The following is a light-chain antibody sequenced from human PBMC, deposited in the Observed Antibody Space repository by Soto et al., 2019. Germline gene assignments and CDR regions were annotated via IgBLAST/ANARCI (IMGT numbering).Light chain of an antibody. CDR3: GTWDNSLSGWV. CDR1: SSNIGNNY. J-gene: IGLJ3*02. Sequence: QSLLTQPPSVSAAPGQKVTISCSGSSSNIGNNYVSWYQQLPGTAPKLLISLNNERPSGIPGRFSGSKSGASATLDITGLQTGDEADYYCGTWDNSLSGWVFGGGTKLTVL. V-gene: IGLV1-51*02. CDR2: LNN.